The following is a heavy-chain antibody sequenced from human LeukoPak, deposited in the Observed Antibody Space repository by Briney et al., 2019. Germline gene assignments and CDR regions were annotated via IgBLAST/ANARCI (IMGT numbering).Heavy chain of an antibody. V-gene: IGHV3-74*01. Sequence: GSLRLSCAASGFTFSDYWMHWVRQAPGRGLEWVSRINSGGRSTNYADSVEGRFTISRDNAKNTLYLQMNSLRAEDTAVYYCAKRHLPVEATRRGDYWGQGTLVTVSS. CDR3: AKRHLPVEATRRGDY. CDR2: INSGGRST. J-gene: IGHJ4*02. CDR1: GFTFSDYW. D-gene: IGHD1-26*01.